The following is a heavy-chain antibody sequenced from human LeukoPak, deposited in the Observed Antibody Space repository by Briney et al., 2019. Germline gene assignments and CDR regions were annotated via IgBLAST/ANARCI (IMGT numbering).Heavy chain of an antibody. Sequence: ASVKVFCKASGYTFTGYYMHWVRQAPGQGLEWMGWINPNSGGTNYAQKFQGRVTMTRDTSISTAYMELSRLRSDDTAVYYCARGNSGGYDYEDYWGQGTLVTVSS. CDR2: INPNSGGT. CDR1: GYTFTGYY. J-gene: IGHJ4*02. V-gene: IGHV1-2*02. CDR3: ARGNSGGYDYEDY. D-gene: IGHD5-12*01.